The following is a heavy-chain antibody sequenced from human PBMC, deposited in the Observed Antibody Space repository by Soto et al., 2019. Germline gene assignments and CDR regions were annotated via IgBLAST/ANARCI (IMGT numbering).Heavy chain of an antibody. CDR1: GFTFTKSW. J-gene: IGHJ4*02. CDR2: VNTDGSDT. CDR3: ARDQSVSGPTTFHY. D-gene: IGHD6-19*01. Sequence: EVQLIESGGGLVQPGGSLRLSCAASGFTFTKSWMHWVRQTPGKGLEWVSRVNTDGSDTIYADSVKGRFTISRDNAKNTLYLQMNSLTAEDTAMYYFARDQSVSGPTTFHYWGQGALVTVSS. V-gene: IGHV3-74*01.